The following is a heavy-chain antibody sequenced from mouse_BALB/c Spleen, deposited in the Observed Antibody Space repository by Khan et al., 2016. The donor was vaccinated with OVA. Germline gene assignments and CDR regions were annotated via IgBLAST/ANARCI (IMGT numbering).Heavy chain of an antibody. Sequence: EVQLQESGPGLVKPSQSLSLTCTVTGHSITTDYAWNWIRQFPGNKLEWMGYISYSGNTKYNPSLKSRISITRDTSKNQFFLQLKSVTTEDTARYYCARVYGGDFDYWGQGTTLTVSS. CDR2: ISYSGNT. CDR1: GHSITTDYA. D-gene: IGHD1-1*01. J-gene: IGHJ2*01. V-gene: IGHV3-2*02. CDR3: ARVYGGDFDY.